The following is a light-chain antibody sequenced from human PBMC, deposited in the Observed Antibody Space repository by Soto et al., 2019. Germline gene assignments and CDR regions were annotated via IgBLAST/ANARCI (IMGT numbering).Light chain of an antibody. CDR1: QSISSW. CDR3: QQYNSYSRT. Sequence: DIQMTQSPSTLSASVGDRVTITCRASQSISSWLDWYQQKPGKAPKLLIYKASSLESGVPSRFSGSGSGTELTLTMSSLQPDDFETYYCQQYNSYSRTFGQGTKLQIK. J-gene: IGKJ2*01. CDR2: KAS. V-gene: IGKV1-5*03.